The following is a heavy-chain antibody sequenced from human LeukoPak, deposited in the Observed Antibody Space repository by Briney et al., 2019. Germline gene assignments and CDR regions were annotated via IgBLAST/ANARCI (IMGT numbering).Heavy chain of an antibody. CDR1: GGSISSSGYY. J-gene: IGHJ4*02. CDR2: IYDSGST. CDR3: ATTTAYCGGTCYFDS. V-gene: IGHV4-39*01. D-gene: IGHD2-21*01. Sequence: SETLSLTCTVSGGSISSSGYYWGWIRQPPGKGLEWIGTIYDSGSTYYNPSLKSRATISVDTSKNQFSLKLSSMTAADTAVYFCATTTAYCGGTCYFDSWGQGTLVTVSS.